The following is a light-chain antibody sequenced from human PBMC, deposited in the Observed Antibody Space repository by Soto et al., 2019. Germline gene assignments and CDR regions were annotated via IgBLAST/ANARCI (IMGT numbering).Light chain of an antibody. CDR1: QSVNSNY. CDR3: QHYGPSFLLT. Sequence: EIVLTQSPGTVSLSPGERAALSCRASQSVNSNYLAWYQQKPGQAPRLLMYYASTRATGIPDRFSGSGSGTDFTLTIHRLEPEDFAVYYCQHYGPSFLLTFGGGTKVEI. CDR2: YAS. J-gene: IGKJ4*01. V-gene: IGKV3-20*01.